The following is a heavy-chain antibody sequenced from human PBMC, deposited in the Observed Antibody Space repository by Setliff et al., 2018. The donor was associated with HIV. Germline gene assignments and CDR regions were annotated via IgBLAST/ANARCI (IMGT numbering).Heavy chain of an antibody. CDR3: ARGVRGYSYG. J-gene: IGHJ4*02. D-gene: IGHD5-18*01. CDR2: IFYSGSA. CDR1: GGSISSSSYY. V-gene: IGHV4-39*01. Sequence: SETLSLTCTVSGGSISSSSYYWGWIRQPPGKGREWIGSIFYSGSANYNPSLRSPVAISVDTSKNQFSLKLTSVTAADTAVYYCARGVRGYSYGWGQGTLVTVSS.